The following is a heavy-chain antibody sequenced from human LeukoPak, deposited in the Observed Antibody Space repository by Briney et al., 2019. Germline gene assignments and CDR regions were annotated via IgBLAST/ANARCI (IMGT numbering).Heavy chain of an antibody. V-gene: IGHV4-38-2*01. D-gene: IGHD3-3*01. J-gene: IGHJ5*02. CDR3: ARGLGRLRFLGEPDTTTFDP. CDR2: IYHSGST. CDR1: GYSISSGYY. Sequence: SETLSLTCAVSGYSISSGYYWGWIRQPPGKGLEWIGSIYHSGSTYYNPSLKSRVTISVDTSKNQFSLKLSSVTAADTAVYYCARGLGRLRFLGEPDTTTFDPWGQGTLVTVSS.